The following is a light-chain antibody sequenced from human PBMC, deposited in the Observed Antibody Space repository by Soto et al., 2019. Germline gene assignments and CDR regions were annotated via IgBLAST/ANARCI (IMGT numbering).Light chain of an antibody. J-gene: IGKJ3*01. CDR1: QSINSKS. CDR2: NTS. V-gene: IGKV3-20*01. CDR3: LHYGGSFI. Sequence: EIVLTQSPGTLSLSPGEGATVSCRVSQSINSKSLVCYQRKFGQAPRLLIYNTSTRATGIPDRFSGSGSGTDFTLSISGLEPEDFAVYYCLHYGGSFIFGPGTKVDFK.